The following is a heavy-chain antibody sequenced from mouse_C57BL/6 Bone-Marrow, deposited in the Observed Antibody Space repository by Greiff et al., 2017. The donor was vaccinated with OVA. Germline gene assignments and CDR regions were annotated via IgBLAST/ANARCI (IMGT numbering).Heavy chain of an antibody. J-gene: IGHJ2*01. D-gene: IGHD2-2*01. CDR3: ERFGNDDYFDD. CDR2: IYPGGGYT. CDR1: GYTFTNYW. V-gene: IGHV1-63*01. Sequence: VQLQQSGAELVRPGTSVKMSCKASGYTFTNYWIGWAKQRPGHGLEWIGDIYPGGGYTNYNEKFKGKATLTADKSSSTAYMQLSSLTSENSAIYYCERFGNDDYFDDWGQGTTLTVSS.